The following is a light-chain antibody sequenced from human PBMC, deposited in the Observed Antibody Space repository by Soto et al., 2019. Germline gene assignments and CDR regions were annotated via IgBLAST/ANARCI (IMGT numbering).Light chain of an antibody. CDR1: QSLVHSDGNTY. Sequence: DVVVTQSPLSLPVTLGQPASISCRSSQSLVHSDGNTYLNWFQQRPGQSPRRLIYKVSNRDSGVPDRFSGSGSDTDFTLRISRVEAEDVGVYYCMQGTHWLWTFGQGTKVEIK. CDR2: KVS. CDR3: MQGTHWLWT. J-gene: IGKJ1*01. V-gene: IGKV2-30*02.